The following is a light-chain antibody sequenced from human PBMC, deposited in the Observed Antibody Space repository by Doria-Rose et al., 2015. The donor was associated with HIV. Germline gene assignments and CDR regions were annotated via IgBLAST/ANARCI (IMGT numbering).Light chain of an antibody. V-gene: IGKV1-33*01. Sequence: DIRVTQSPSSLSASVGDRVTITCQASQDITTYLNWYQQRPGKAPKLLISDAPNLEAGVPSRFSGSGSGTDFTLTINSLQPEDIATYYCQLYDDLLLFTFGPGTQVDIK. CDR1: QDITTY. J-gene: IGKJ3*01. CDR2: DAP. CDR3: QLYDDLLLFT.